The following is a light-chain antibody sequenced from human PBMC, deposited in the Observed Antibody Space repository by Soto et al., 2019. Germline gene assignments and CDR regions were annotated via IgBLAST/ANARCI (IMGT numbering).Light chain of an antibody. Sequence: QSALTQPPSASGSPGQSVTISCTGTSTDIGGYNFVSWYQQQPGKAPTLLIYEVYKRPSGVPDRLSGSKSGNTASLSVSGLQADDEAAYCCSSFARSEDPCVVFGGGTKLTVL. J-gene: IGLJ2*01. CDR2: EVY. V-gene: IGLV2-8*01. CDR1: STDIGGYNF. CDR3: SSFARSEDPCVV.